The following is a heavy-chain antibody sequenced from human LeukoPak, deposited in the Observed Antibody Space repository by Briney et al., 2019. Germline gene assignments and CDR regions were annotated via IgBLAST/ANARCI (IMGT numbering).Heavy chain of an antibody. CDR2: IKGNGDTT. CDR1: GFTFHNYA. Sequence: GGSLRLSCEASGFTFHNYAMHRVRQAPGEGLEWVSLIKGNGDTTYNTDSGKGRFTISRDNSKNSLYLQINSLRTEDTALYYCAKDIGSGWSFDYWGQGTLVTVSS. J-gene: IGHJ4*02. V-gene: IGHV3-43*02. CDR3: AKDIGSGWSFDY. D-gene: IGHD6-19*01.